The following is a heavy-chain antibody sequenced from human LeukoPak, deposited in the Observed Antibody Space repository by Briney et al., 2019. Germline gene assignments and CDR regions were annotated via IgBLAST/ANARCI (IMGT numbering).Heavy chain of an antibody. CDR3: ARVFAPFSYSAYYFDY. CDR2: IYYSGST. Sequence: SETLSLTCTVSGGSISSYYWSWIRQPPGKGLEWIGYIYYSGSTNYNPSLKSRVTISVDTSKNQFSLKLSSVTAADTAVYYCARVFAPFSYSAYYFDYWGQGTLVTVSP. V-gene: IGHV4-59*01. D-gene: IGHD2-21*01. J-gene: IGHJ4*02. CDR1: GGSISSYY.